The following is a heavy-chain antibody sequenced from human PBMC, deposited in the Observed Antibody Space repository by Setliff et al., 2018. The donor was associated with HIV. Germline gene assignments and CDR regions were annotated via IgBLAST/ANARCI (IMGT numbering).Heavy chain of an antibody. CDR1: GFTLSDHW. CDR3: VRWNYPNS. CDR2: TNNDGSIT. Sequence: GGSLRLSCAASGFTLSDHWMHRVRQVPGKGLVWVSRTNNDGSITNYADFVKGRSTMSRDSAKNTLYLQMNSLRVEDTAVYYCVRWNYPNSWGQGTLVTVSS. V-gene: IGHV3-74*01. J-gene: IGHJ4*02. D-gene: IGHD1-7*01.